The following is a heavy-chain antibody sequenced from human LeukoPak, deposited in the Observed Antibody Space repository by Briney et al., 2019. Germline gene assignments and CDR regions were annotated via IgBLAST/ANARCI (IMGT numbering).Heavy chain of an antibody. V-gene: IGHV5-51*01. CDR3: ASLQHYYGDYPDAFV. D-gene: IGHD4-17*01. CDR2: IYPGDSDT. Sequence: GESLKISCKDSGSSFSNYWIGWVRQMPGKGLEWMGIIYPGDSDTRYSPSFQGQVTISADKSISTAYLQWSSLKASDTAMYYCASLQHYYGDYPDAFVWGQGTMVTVSS. CDR1: GSSFSNYW. J-gene: IGHJ3*01.